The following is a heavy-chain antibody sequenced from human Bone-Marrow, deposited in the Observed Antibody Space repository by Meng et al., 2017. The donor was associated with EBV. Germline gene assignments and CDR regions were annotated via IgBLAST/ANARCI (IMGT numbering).Heavy chain of an antibody. V-gene: IGHV3-23*01. D-gene: IGHD3-3*01. CDR2: ISGSGGST. CDR3: AKFCAPPGDY. Sequence: VQLLEFGXGWAQRGGFLKLSCAASGFTFRSYAMSWVRQAPGKGLEWVSAISGSGGSTYYADSVKGRFTIFRDNSKNTLYLQMNSLRAEDTAVYYCAKFCAPPGDYWRQGTLVTVSS. CDR1: GFTFRSYA. J-gene: IGHJ4*02.